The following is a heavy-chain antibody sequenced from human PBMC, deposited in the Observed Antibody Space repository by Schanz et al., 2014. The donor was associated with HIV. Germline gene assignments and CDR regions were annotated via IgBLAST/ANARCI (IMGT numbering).Heavy chain of an antibody. CDR1: GFVFRDFA. J-gene: IGHJ4*02. Sequence: EVQLLESGGDLAQPGDSLRLSCVASGFVFRDFAMAWVRQAPGKGLEWVSAVTNSGSYRNYADSVKGRFTMSRDNSKNTLSLQMDSLRVDDTAIYYCAKRGGRSFGYFDSWGQGLLVTVSS. V-gene: IGHV3-23*05. CDR3: AKRGGRSFGYFDS. D-gene: IGHD2-15*01. CDR2: VTNSGSYR.